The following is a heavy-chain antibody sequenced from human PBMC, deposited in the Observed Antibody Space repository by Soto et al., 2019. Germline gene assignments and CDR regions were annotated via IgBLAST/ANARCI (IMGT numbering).Heavy chain of an antibody. CDR3: AKDKGTGRKFFDY. Sequence: EVQLVESGGGLVQPGGSLRLSCATSGFILSDCAMNWVRQAPGKGLEWVSYISSSSSVIDYADSVKGRFTVSRDNARNSLYLQMNSLRAEDTAVYYCAKDKGTGRKFFDYWGQGTLGTVSS. J-gene: IGHJ4*02. D-gene: IGHD3-9*01. CDR1: GFILSDCA. V-gene: IGHV3-48*01. CDR2: ISSSSSVI.